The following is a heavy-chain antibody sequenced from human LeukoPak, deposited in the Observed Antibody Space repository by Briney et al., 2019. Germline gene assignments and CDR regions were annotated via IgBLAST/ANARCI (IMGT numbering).Heavy chain of an antibody. V-gene: IGHV3-74*01. CDR2: INIDGSHT. CDR3: ARFTAARPIY. Sequence: EGSLRLSCAASGFTFSTYWMHWVRQAPGKGLVWVSHINIDGSHTNYADSVKGRFTTSRDNAENMLYSEMNSLRVEDTAVYYCARFTAARPIYWGQGLLVTVSS. D-gene: IGHD6-6*01. CDR1: GFTFSTYW. J-gene: IGHJ4*02.